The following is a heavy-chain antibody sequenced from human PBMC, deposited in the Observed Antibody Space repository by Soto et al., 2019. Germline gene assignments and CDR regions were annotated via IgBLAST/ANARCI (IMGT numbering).Heavy chain of an antibody. Sequence: ASVKVSGKASGGTFSIYAISWVLQSPGQGLEWMGGIIPIFGTANYAQKFQGRVTITADESTSTAYMELSSLRSEDTAVYYCASPQGGTAAGTFDYWGQGTLVTVSS. CDR1: GGTFSIYA. CDR3: ASPQGGTAAGTFDY. J-gene: IGHJ4*02. CDR2: IIPIFGTA. D-gene: IGHD6-13*01. V-gene: IGHV1-69*13.